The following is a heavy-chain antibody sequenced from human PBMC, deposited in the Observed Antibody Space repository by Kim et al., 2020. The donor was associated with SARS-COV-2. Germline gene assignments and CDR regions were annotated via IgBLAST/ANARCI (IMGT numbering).Heavy chain of an antibody. Sequence: GGSLRLSCAASGFTFWGYTMNWVRQAPGKGLEWVSLFYGGADATRYADSVTGRFTISRDNSKSTLYLQMTTLRVEDTAVYYCVKGTGFILPSDSTYNLDV. CDR2: FYGGADAT. V-gene: IGHV3-23*03. CDR1: GFTFWGYT. J-gene: IGHJ6*01. CDR3: VKGTGFILPSDSTYNLDV. D-gene: IGHD1-26*01.